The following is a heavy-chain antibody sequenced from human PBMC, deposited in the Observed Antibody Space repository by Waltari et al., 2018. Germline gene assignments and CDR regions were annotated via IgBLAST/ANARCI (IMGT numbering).Heavy chain of an antibody. J-gene: IGHJ6*02. D-gene: IGHD2-21*01. V-gene: IGHV1-46*01. CDR2: INPSGGST. CDR3: ATDTGALWMDV. Sequence: QVQLVQSGAEVKKPGASVNISCKTSEYTFASPYVHWVRQAPGQGLEWMGIINPSGGSTIYAQRFQGRVTMTRDTSTSTVYMELSSLKSEDTAVYYCATDTGALWMDVWGQGTTVTVSS. CDR1: EYTFASPY.